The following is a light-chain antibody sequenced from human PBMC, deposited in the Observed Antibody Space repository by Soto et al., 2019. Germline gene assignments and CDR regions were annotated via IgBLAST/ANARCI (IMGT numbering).Light chain of an antibody. Sequence: EIVMTQSPATLSVSPGERATLSCRARQSVGSTYLAWYQQKPGQAPRLLIYGASTRATSFPARFSGSGSGTDFTLTISSLQSEDFAVYYCQQYNNWPWTFGQGTKVDI. CDR3: QQYNNWPWT. J-gene: IGKJ1*01. CDR1: QSVGSTY. CDR2: GAS. V-gene: IGKV3-15*01.